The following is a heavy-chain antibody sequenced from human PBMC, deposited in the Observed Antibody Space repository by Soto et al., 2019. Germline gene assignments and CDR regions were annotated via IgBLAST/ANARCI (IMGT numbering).Heavy chain of an antibody. CDR1: GGSISSSNW. Sequence: QVQLQESGPGLVKPSGTLSLTCAVSGGSISSSNWWSWVRQPPGKGLEWIGEIYHSGSTNYNPSLKSRVTISVDKSTNQFSLKLSSVTVSDTAVYYCARVMVATDGGFDPWVQGTLVTVSS. D-gene: IGHD5-12*01. J-gene: IGHJ5*02. CDR2: IYHSGST. V-gene: IGHV4-4*02. CDR3: ARVMVATDGGFDP.